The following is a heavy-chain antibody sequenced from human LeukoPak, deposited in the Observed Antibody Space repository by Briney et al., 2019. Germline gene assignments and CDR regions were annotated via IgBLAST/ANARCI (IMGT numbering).Heavy chain of an antibody. J-gene: IGHJ3*01. Sequence: PGTSLRLSCTASGFTISGDAMHWVRQAPGKGLQWVADISFDGTNKNYADSVKGRFTISRDNSKNTLFLQMNSLTTDDTALFYCARETHDALDLWGPGTLVTVPS. V-gene: IGHV3-30*04. CDR2: ISFDGTNK. CDR3: ARETHDALDL. CDR1: GFTISGDA.